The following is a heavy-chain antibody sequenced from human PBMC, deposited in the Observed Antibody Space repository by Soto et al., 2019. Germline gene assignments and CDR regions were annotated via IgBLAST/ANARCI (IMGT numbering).Heavy chain of an antibody. CDR1: GFTFGSYG. V-gene: IGHV3-30*03. J-gene: IGHJ4*02. CDR2: ISYNGSNK. CDR3: ARESEDLTSNFDY. Sequence: GGSLRLSCAASGFTFGSYGMHWVRQAPGKGLEWVAVISYNGSNKYYADSVKGRFTISRDNAKNSPYLEMNSLRAEGTAVYYCARESEDLTSNFDYWGQGTLVTVSS.